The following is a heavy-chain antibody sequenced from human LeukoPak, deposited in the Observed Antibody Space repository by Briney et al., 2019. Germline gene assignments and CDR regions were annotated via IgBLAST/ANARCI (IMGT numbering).Heavy chain of an antibody. CDR2: IYYSGST. V-gene: IGHV4-59*01. CDR1: GGSISSYY. J-gene: IGHJ4*02. CDR3: ARAPGGIAASAFDY. Sequence: SETLSLACTVSGGSISSYYWSWLRQPPGKGLEWIGYIYYSGSTNYNPSLKSRVTISVDTSKNQFSLKLSSVTAADTAVYYCARAPGGIAASAFDYWGQGTLVTVSS. D-gene: IGHD6-6*01.